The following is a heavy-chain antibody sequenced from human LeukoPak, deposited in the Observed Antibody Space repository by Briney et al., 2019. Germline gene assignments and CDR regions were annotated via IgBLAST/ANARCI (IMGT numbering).Heavy chain of an antibody. V-gene: IGHV3-23*01. Sequence: GGSLRLSCAASGFTFSSYAMGWVRQAPGKGLEWVSAISGSGDTYYADSVKGRFTISRDNSKNTLYLQMNSLRAEDTAVYYCARGRSSSWYAHYFDYWGQGTLVTVSS. D-gene: IGHD6-13*01. J-gene: IGHJ4*02. CDR1: GFTFSSYA. CDR2: ISGSGDT. CDR3: ARGRSSSWYAHYFDY.